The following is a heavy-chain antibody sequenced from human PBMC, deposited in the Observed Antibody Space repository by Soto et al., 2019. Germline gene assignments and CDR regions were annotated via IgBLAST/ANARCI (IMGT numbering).Heavy chain of an antibody. D-gene: IGHD1-26*01. CDR1: GGSISTSDYY. J-gene: IGHJ4*02. CDR3: AKEGGLSGSYYISSSYYFDY. Sequence: TSETLSLTCTVSGGSISTSDYYWAWIRQPPGQGLEWIGTIYYSGSTYYNPSLKSRVTMSVDTSKNQFSLRAEDTSVYYCAKEGGLSGSYYISSSYYFDYWGQGTLVTVSS. CDR2: IYYSGST. V-gene: IGHV4-39*02.